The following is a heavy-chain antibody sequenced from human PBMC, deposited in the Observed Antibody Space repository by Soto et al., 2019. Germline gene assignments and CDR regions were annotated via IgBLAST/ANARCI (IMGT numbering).Heavy chain of an antibody. CDR2: ISPFNGNI. Sequence: GASVKVSCKASGYTFRNYGISWVLQAPGQGLEWMGWISPFNGNIKFGQKFQGRVTMTTDTSTSIAYMELTSLRSDDTAVYYCAKEEDSQALDFWGQGTLVTVSS. CDR3: AKEEDSQALDF. V-gene: IGHV1-18*01. CDR1: GYTFRNYG. J-gene: IGHJ4*02.